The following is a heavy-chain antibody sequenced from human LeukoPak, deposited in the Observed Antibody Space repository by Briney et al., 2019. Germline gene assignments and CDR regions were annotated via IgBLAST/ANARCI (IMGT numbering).Heavy chain of an antibody. CDR3: ARDQEGFDY. CDR2: INPSGGST. CDR1: GYTFTSYY. V-gene: IGHV1-46*01. Sequence: ASVKVSCKASGYTFTSYYMHWVREAPGQGLEWMGIINPSGGSTSYAQKFQGRVTVTRDTSTSTVHMELSGLRSEDTAVYYCARDQEGFDYWGQGTLVTVSS. J-gene: IGHJ4*02.